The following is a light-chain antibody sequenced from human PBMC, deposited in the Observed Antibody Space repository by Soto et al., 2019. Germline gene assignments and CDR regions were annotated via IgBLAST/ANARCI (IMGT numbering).Light chain of an antibody. Sequence: ASVGDRVTITCRASQSISSYLNWYQQKPGKAPKLLIYAASSLQSGVPSRFSGSGSGTDFTLTISSLQPEDFATYYCQQSYSTPRTFGQGTKVDIK. J-gene: IGKJ1*01. CDR1: QSISSY. CDR3: QQSYSTPRT. V-gene: IGKV1-39*01. CDR2: AAS.